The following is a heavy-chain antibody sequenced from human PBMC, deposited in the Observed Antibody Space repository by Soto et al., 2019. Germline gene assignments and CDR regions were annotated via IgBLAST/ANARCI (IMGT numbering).Heavy chain of an antibody. CDR2: IIPIFGTA. D-gene: IGHD3-22*01. CDR3: ARYYYDSSGYYPRLYYYGMDV. V-gene: IGHV1-69*13. CDR1: GDTFSSYA. Sequence: SVKFSCKASGDTFSSYAISWVRQAPGQGLEWMGGIIPIFGTANYAQKFQGRVTTTADESTSTAYMELSSLRSEDTAVYYCARYYYDSSGYYPRLYYYGMDVWGQGTTVTVSS. J-gene: IGHJ6*02.